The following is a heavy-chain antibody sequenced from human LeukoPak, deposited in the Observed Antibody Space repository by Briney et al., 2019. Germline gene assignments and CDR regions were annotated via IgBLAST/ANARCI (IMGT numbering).Heavy chain of an antibody. CDR1: GGSISSYY. Sequence: SETLSLTCTVSGGSISSYYWSWIRQPPGKGLERIGEINHSGSTNYNPSLKSRVTISVDTSKNQFSLKLSSVTAADTAVYYCAREHYYDSSGNYGMDVWGQGTTVTVSS. J-gene: IGHJ6*02. CDR3: AREHYYDSSGNYGMDV. CDR2: INHSGST. D-gene: IGHD3-22*01. V-gene: IGHV4-34*01.